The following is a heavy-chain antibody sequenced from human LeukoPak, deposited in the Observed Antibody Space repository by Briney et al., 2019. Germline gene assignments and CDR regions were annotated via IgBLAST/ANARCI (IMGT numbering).Heavy chain of an antibody. CDR2: ISNSGTMI. CDR3: AGGVQGAGPFDY. V-gene: IGHV3-11*01. Sequence: GGSLRLSCAASGFIFSDYYMSWIRQAPGKGLEWGSYISNSGTMIYYRDSVKGRFTVYRDNAKNSLYLQMNSLRAEDTAVYYCAGGVQGAGPFDYWGQGSLVTVSS. CDR1: GFIFSDYY. J-gene: IGHJ4*02. D-gene: IGHD3-16*01.